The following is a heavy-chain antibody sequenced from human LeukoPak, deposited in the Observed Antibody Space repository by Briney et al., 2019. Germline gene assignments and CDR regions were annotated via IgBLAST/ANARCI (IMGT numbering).Heavy chain of an antibody. CDR3: AQKVGYSSGWYHDY. D-gene: IGHD6-19*01. V-gene: IGHV3-64*04. Sequence: PGGSLRLSCSASGFTFSSYALHWVRQAPGKGLEYVSAISSNGGTTYYADSVKGRFTISRDNSKNTLYLQMNSLRAEDTAVYYCAQKVGYSSGWYHDYWGQGTLVTVSS. CDR1: GFTFSSYA. J-gene: IGHJ4*02. CDR2: ISSNGGTT.